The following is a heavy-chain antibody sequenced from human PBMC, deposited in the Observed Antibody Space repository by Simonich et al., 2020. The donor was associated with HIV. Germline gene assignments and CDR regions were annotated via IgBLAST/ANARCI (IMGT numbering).Heavy chain of an antibody. D-gene: IGHD3-10*01. CDR2: VIPVLGVA. J-gene: IGHJ4*02. V-gene: IGHV1-69*10. CDR3: ASLPSVDLVMVGAAYYFDY. CDR1: GGTFNNYT. Sequence: QVQLVQSGAEVKKPGSSVKVSCKASGGTFNNYTINWVRQAPGQGLEWMGGVIPVLGVANYAKKSQGRGKITAHESTSTGYMELSSLRSEDTAVYYCASLPSVDLVMVGAAYYFDYWGQGTPVTVSS.